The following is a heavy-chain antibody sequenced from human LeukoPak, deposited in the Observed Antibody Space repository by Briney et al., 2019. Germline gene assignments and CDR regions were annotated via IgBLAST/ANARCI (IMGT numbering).Heavy chain of an antibody. D-gene: IGHD3-22*01. J-gene: IGHJ4*02. CDR3: ARLGYYDSSGYYPPYYFDY. CDR2: IYPGDSDT. Sequence: GESLKISCKGSGYSFTSYWIGWVRQMPGKGLEWMGIIYPGDSDTRYSPSFQGQVTISADKSISTAYLQWRSLKASDTAMYYCARLGYYDSSGYYPPYYFDYWGQGTLVTVSS. CDR1: GYSFTSYW. V-gene: IGHV5-51*01.